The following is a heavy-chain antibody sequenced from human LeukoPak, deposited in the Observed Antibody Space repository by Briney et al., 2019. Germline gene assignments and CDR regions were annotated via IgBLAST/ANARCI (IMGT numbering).Heavy chain of an antibody. CDR3: VKGQRYYYDNSGYYSDYFDY. CDR1: GFTFSSYG. CDR2: ISYDGSNK. D-gene: IGHD3-22*01. V-gene: IGHV3-30*18. Sequence: GGSLILTCAASGFTFSSYGMHWVRQAPGKGLEWVAVISYDGSNKYYADSVKGRFTISRDNYKNTLYLQMNSLRAEDTAVFYCVKGQRYYYDNSGYYSDYFDYWGQGTLVTVSS. J-gene: IGHJ4*02.